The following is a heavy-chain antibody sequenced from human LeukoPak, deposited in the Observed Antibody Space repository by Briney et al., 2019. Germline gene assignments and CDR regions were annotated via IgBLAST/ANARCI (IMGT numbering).Heavy chain of an antibody. CDR1: GFTFSRYA. J-gene: IGHJ4*02. CDR2: ISYDGSKK. Sequence: PGTSLRLSCAVSGFTFSRYAMHWVRQAPGKGLEWVAVISYDGSKKTDSVKGRFTISRDKSKNTLYLQMTSLRAEDTAVYYCARDSSDYWGQGTLATVSS. V-gene: IGHV3-30-3*01. CDR3: ARDSSDY.